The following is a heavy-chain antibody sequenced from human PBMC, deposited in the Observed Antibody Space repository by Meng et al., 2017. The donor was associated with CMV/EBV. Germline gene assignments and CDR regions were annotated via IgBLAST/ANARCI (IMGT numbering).Heavy chain of an antibody. Sequence: GGSLRLSCAASGFTFSSYGMHWVRQAPGKGLEWVAFIRYDGSNKYYADSVKGQFTISRDNSKNTLYLQMNSLRAEDTAVYYCAKDPGPTVTPPEYFQHWGQGTLVTVSS. D-gene: IGHD4-17*01. V-gene: IGHV3-30*02. CDR3: AKDPGPTVTPPEYFQH. CDR2: IRYDGSNK. CDR1: GFTFSSYG. J-gene: IGHJ1*01.